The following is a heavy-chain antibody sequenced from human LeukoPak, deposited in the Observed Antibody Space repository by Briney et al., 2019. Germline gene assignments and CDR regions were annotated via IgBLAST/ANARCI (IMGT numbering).Heavy chain of an antibody. CDR1: GFTFSSYD. V-gene: IGHV3-23*01. CDR3: AKWRGMSTYCGGDCFPNDAFDI. D-gene: IGHD2-21*01. CDR2: ISGSGGST. J-gene: IGHJ3*02. Sequence: GGSLRLSCAASGFTFSSYDMSWVRQAPGKGLEWVAAISGSGGSTYYADSVKGRFTISRDNSKNTLYLQMNSLRAEDTAVYYCAKWRGMSTYCGGDCFPNDAFDIWGQGTMVTVSS.